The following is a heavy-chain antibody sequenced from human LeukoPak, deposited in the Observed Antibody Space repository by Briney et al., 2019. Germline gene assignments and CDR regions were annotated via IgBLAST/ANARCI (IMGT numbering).Heavy chain of an antibody. CDR2: FSSDGSYI. D-gene: IGHD3-9*01. CDR1: GFTLSSYT. V-gene: IGHV3-21*01. CDR3: ARDSGRELRYFRVGNNWFDP. J-gene: IGHJ5*02. Sequence: GGSLRLSCAASGFTLSSYTMNWVRQAPGKGLEWVSSFSSDGSYIYYVDSVKGRFTISRDNSKNTLYLQMNSLRAEDTAVYYCARDSGRELRYFRVGNNWFDPWGQGTLVTVSS.